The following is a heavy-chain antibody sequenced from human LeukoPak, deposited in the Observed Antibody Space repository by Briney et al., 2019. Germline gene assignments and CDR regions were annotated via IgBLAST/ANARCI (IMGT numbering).Heavy chain of an antibody. J-gene: IGHJ6*03. CDR2: INHSGST. D-gene: IGHD3-22*01. Sequence: SETLSLTCTVSGDSISSACWSWSRQPPGKGLEWIGEINHSGSTNYNPSLKSRVTISVDTSKNQFSLKLSSVTAADTAVYYCARPVHYYDSSGYYPKYYYYYYMDVWGKGTTVTVSS. CDR3: ARPVHYYDSSGYYPKYYYYYYMDV. V-gene: IGHV4-34*01. CDR1: GDSISSAC.